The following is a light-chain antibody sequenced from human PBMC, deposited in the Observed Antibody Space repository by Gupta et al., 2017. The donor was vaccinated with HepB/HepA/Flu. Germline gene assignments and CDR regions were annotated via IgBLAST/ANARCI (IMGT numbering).Light chain of an antibody. Sequence: VFTPPPRSLPLSPGERATLSCRTSQNVGNYLAWYQQKPGQAPRLLMHDTSDRATGIPARFSGSGSGTDFTLTISGLEPEDFAVYYCQQHDKWPLTFGGGTRVDIK. CDR3: QQHDKWPLT. CDR2: DTS. CDR1: QNVGNY. J-gene: IGKJ4*01. V-gene: IGKV3-11*01.